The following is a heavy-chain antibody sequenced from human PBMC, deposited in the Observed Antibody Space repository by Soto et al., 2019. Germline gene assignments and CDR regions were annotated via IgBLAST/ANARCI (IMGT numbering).Heavy chain of an antibody. V-gene: IGHV1-3*01. J-gene: IGHJ4*02. CDR3: ARDEIAVAGNDYFDY. D-gene: IGHD6-19*01. CDR1: GYTFTSYA. CDR2: INAGNGNT. Sequence: VKVSCKASGYTFTSYAMHWVRQAPGQRLEWMGWINAGNGNTKYSQKFQGRVTITRDTSASTAYMELSSLRSEDTAVYYCARDEIAVAGNDYFDYWGQGTLVTVYS.